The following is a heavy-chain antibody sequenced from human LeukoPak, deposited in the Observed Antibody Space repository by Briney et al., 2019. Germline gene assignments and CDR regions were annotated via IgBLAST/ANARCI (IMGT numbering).Heavy chain of an antibody. CDR1: GGSISGYY. CDR3: ARVSHAFDI. J-gene: IGHJ3*02. Sequence: SETLSLTCTVSGGSISGYYWSWIRQPPGKGLEWIAYIYYSGSTNYNPSLKSRVTISVDTSKNQFSLKLSSVSAADTAVYYCARVSHAFDIWGQGTMVTVSS. V-gene: IGHV4-59*01. CDR2: IYYSGST.